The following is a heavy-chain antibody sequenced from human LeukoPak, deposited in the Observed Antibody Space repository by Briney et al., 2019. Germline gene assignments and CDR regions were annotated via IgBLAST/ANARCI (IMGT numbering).Heavy chain of an antibody. CDR2: INSDGSST. J-gene: IGHJ5*02. Sequence: PGGSLRLSCAASGFTFSTYWMHWARQAPGKGLVWVSRINSDGSSTSYADSVKGRFTISRDNAKNTLYLQMNSLRAEDTAVYYCARAEWELRGWFDPWGQGTLVTVSS. V-gene: IGHV3-74*01. CDR3: ARAEWELRGWFDP. D-gene: IGHD1-26*01. CDR1: GFTFSTYW.